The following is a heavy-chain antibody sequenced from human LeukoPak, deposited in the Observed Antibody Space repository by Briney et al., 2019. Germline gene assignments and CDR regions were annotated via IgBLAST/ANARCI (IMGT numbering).Heavy chain of an antibody. CDR2: IFSGGGT. J-gene: IGHJ4*02. D-gene: IGHD3-3*01. CDR1: GVTVSSTD. CDR3: ARDLDGPENY. Sequence: PGGSLRLSCAVSGVTVSSTDMSWVRQAPGKGLEWVSVIFSGGGTYYTGSVKGRFTISRDNSKNTLYLQMNSLRAEDTAVHYCARDLDGPENYWGQGTLVTVSS. V-gene: IGHV3-53*01.